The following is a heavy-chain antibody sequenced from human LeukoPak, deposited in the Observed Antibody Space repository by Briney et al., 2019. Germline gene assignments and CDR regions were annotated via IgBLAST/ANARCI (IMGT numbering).Heavy chain of an antibody. V-gene: IGHV4-4*07. CDR1: GGSIRNYF. J-gene: IGHJ4*02. Sequence: SETLSLTCSVSGGSIRNYFWSWLRQPAGKGLEWLGRIYTSGSTDYNPSLRSRVTMSVDTSRNQFSLKLTSMTAADTAVYYCAGESKSYDGSGFYHDYWGQGTLVAASS. CDR3: AGESKSYDGSGFYHDY. CDR2: IYTSGST. D-gene: IGHD3-22*01.